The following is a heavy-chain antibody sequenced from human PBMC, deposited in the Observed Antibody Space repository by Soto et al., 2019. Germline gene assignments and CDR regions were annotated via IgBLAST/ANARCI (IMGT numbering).Heavy chain of an antibody. CDR3: AIGGDVLEWLLSVGY. Sequence: GGSLRLSCAASGFTFSSYAMHWVRQAPGKGLEWVAVISYDGSNKYYADSVKGRSTISRDNSKNTLYLQMNSLRAEDTAVYYCAIGGDVLEWLLSVGYWGQGTLVTVSS. CDR1: GFTFSSYA. D-gene: IGHD3-3*01. CDR2: ISYDGSNK. V-gene: IGHV3-30-3*01. J-gene: IGHJ4*02.